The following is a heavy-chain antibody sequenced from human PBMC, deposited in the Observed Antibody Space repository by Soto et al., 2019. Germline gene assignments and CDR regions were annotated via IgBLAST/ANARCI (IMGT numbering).Heavy chain of an antibody. CDR2: IYNSGST. CDR3: ARETYYYYYMDV. J-gene: IGHJ6*03. CDR1: GGSISSHF. V-gene: IGHV4-59*08. Sequence: SETLSLTCTVSGGSISSHFWSWIRQPPGKGLERIGHIYNSGSTNYNPSLKSRVTISVDTSKNQFSLKLSSVTAADTAVYYCARETYYYYYMDVWGKGTTVTVSS.